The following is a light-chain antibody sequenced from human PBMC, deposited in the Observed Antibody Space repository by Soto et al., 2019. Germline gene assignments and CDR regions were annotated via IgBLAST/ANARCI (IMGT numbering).Light chain of an antibody. CDR1: QAISSN. CDR3: QQRSNWPWT. CDR2: GAS. V-gene: IGKV3-15*01. J-gene: IGKJ1*01. Sequence: EIVMTQSPATLSVSRGERATLSCRANQAISSNLAWYQQKPGQAPRLLIYGASTRATGIPDRFSGSGSGTEFTLTISSLQSEDFAVYSCQQRSNWPWTFGQGTKV.